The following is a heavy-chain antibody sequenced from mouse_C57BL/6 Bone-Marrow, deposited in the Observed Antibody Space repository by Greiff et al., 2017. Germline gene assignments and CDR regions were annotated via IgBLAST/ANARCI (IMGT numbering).Heavy chain of an antibody. Sequence: VQLQQSVAELVRPGASVKLSCTASGFNIKNTYMHWVKQRPEQGLEWIGRIDPANGNTKYAPKFQGKATITADTSSNTAYRQLSSLTSADTAIYYCARSVYGSSSRWDFDVWGTGTTVTVSS. CDR3: ARSVYGSSSRWDFDV. V-gene: IGHV14-3*01. J-gene: IGHJ1*03. D-gene: IGHD1-1*01. CDR2: IDPANGNT. CDR1: GFNIKNTY.